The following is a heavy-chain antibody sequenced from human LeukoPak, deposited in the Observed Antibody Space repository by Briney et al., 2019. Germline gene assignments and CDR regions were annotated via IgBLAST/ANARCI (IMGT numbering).Heavy chain of an antibody. CDR3: ARDSKGAIKPDAFDI. Sequence: SETLSLTCTVSGYSISRGYYWGWIRQPPGKGLEWIGSIYHSGSTYYNPSLKSRVTISVDRSKNQFSLKLSSVTAADTAVYYCARDSKGAIKPDAFDIWGQGTMVTVSS. J-gene: IGHJ3*02. CDR1: GYSISRGYY. D-gene: IGHD3-10*01. V-gene: IGHV4-38-2*02. CDR2: IYHSGST.